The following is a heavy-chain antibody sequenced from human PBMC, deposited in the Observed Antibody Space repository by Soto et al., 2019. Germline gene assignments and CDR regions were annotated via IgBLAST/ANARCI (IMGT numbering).Heavy chain of an antibody. J-gene: IGHJ4*02. V-gene: IGHV4-59*01. Sequence: SETLSLTCTVSGGSISSYYWSWIRQPPGKGLEWIGYIYYSGSTNYNPSLKSRVTISVDTSKNQFSLKLSSVTAADTAVYYCASTLGYSGFRSIDYWGQGTLVTVSS. CDR1: GGSISSYY. CDR3: ASTLGYSGFRSIDY. D-gene: IGHD5-12*01. CDR2: IYYSGST.